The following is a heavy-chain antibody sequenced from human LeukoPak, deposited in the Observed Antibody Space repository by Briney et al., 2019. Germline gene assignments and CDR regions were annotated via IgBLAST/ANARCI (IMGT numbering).Heavy chain of an antibody. Sequence: GESLKISCKGSGYSFTSYWIGWVRQMPGKGLEWMGIIYPGDSDTRYSPSFQGQVTISADKSISTAYLQWSSLKASDTAMYYCARGSLYRSSTSCYTNYFDYWGQGTLVTVSS. D-gene: IGHD2-2*02. J-gene: IGHJ4*02. CDR3: ARGSLYRSSTSCYTNYFDY. CDR1: GYSFTSYW. CDR2: IYPGDSDT. V-gene: IGHV5-51*01.